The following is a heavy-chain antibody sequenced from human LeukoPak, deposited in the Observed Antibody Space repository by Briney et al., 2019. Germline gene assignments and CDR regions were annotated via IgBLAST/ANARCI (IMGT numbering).Heavy chain of an antibody. CDR2: IYYSGSI. V-gene: IGHV4-28*05. CDR3: ARAVGADFWSGTNWFDP. D-gene: IGHD3-3*01. Sequence: PSDTLSLTCAVSGYSISSSNWWGWIRQPPGKGLEWIGYIYYSGSIYYNPSLKSRVTMSVDTSKNQFSLKLSSVTAVDTAVYYCARAVGADFWSGTNWFDPWGQGTLVTVSS. J-gene: IGHJ5*02. CDR1: GYSISSSNW.